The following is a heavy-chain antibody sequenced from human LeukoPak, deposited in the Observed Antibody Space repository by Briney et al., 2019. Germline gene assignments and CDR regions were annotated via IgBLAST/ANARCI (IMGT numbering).Heavy chain of an antibody. CDR3: AGGWDSSGSDLDY. CDR2: IYYSGST. D-gene: IGHD3-22*01. J-gene: IGHJ4*02. Sequence: SETLSLTCTVSGGSISSGSYYWSWIRQPAGKGLEWIGSIYYSGSTYYNPSLKSRVTISVDTSKNQFSLKLSSVTAADTAVYYCAGGWDSSGSDLDYWGQGTLVTVSS. V-gene: IGHV4-39*07. CDR1: GGSISSGSYY.